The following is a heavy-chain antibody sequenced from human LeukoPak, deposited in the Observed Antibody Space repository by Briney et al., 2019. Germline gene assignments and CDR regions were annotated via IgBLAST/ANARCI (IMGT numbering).Heavy chain of an antibody. CDR1: GFTFSSYA. CDR2: ISPGGGTT. CDR3: AKSRSGSANWALRIFDN. D-gene: IGHD3-10*01. Sequence: PGRSLRLSCAASGFTFSSYAMHWVRQAPGRGLEWVSSISPGGGTTYYADSVKGRFTISRDNSENTLYVEMNSLRAEDTAIYYCAKSRSGSANWALRIFDNWGQGTLVSVSS. J-gene: IGHJ4*02. V-gene: IGHV3-23*01.